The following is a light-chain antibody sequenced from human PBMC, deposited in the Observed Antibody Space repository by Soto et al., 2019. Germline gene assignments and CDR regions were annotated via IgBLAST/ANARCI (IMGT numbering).Light chain of an antibody. Sequence: QSVMTQPPSASGTPGKKVTISCSGSSSNIGSNTVNWYQQLPGTAPKLLIYSNNQRPSGVPDRFSSSKSGTSVSLAIRGLQSEDEADYYCATWDDSLNAYVFGTGTMVTVL. CDR3: ATWDDSLNAYV. V-gene: IGLV1-44*01. CDR1: SSNIGSNT. J-gene: IGLJ1*01. CDR2: SNN.